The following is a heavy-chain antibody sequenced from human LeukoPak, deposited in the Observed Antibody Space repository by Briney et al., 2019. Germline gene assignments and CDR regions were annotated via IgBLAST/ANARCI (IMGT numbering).Heavy chain of an antibody. V-gene: IGHV1-3*01. CDR3: AVGLDYGGNSFDY. CDR2: INAGNGNT. D-gene: IGHD4-23*01. CDR1: GYTFTSYA. J-gene: IGHJ4*02. Sequence: ASVTVSFKASGYTFTSYAMHWVRQAPGQRLEWMGWINAGNGNTKYSQKFQGRVTITRDTSASTAYMELSSLRSEDTAVYYCAVGLDYGGNSFDYWGQGTLVTVSS.